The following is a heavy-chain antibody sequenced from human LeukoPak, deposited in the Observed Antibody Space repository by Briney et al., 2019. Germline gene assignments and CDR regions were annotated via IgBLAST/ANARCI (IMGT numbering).Heavy chain of an antibody. V-gene: IGHV4-59*01. Sequence: PSETLSLTCTVSGGSISSYYWSWIRQPPGKGLEWIGYIYYSGSTNYNPSLKSRVTISVDTSKNQFSLKLSSVTAADTAVYYCARDLLQGSGWYPPRVGYYYYGMDVWGQGTTVTVSS. CDR3: ARDLLQGSGWYPPRVGYYYYGMDV. D-gene: IGHD6-19*01. CDR2: IYYSGST. J-gene: IGHJ6*02. CDR1: GGSISSYY.